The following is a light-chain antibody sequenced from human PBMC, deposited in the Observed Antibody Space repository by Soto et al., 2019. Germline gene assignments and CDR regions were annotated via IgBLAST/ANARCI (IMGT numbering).Light chain of an antibody. CDR2: GTI. CDR1: SSNIGATYD. Sequence: QLVLTQPPSVSGAPGQRITSSCTGNSSNIGATYDVHWYQQLPGTAPKLLIYGTINRPSGVPDRFSASKSDTSASLAITGLQAEDEAEYYCQSFDNSLRGYVFGGGTKLTVL. CDR3: QSFDNSLRGYV. J-gene: IGLJ1*01. V-gene: IGLV1-40*01.